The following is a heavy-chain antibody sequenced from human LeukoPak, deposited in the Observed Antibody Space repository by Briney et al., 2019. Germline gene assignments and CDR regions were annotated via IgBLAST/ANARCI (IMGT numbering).Heavy chain of an antibody. CDR2: IYYSGST. CDR3: ARVRENYYDSSGYFDY. CDR1: GGSLSSYY. Sequence: PSETLSLTCTVSGGSLSSYYWSWIRHPPGKGLEWIGHIYYSGSTNYNPSLKSRVTISVDTSKNQFSLKLSSVTAADTAVYYCARVRENYYDSSGYFDYWGQGTLVTVSS. D-gene: IGHD3-22*01. J-gene: IGHJ4*02. V-gene: IGHV4-59*01.